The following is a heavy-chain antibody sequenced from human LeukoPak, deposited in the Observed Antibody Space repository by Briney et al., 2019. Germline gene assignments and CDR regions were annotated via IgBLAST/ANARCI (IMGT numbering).Heavy chain of an antibody. J-gene: IGHJ4*02. CDR3: SRGSYDILTGYSTLGEY. CDR1: GGSISSSTYY. V-gene: IGHV4-39*01. Sequence: PSYTLSLTCTVSGGSISSSTYYWGWIRQPPGKGLEWIGRVYYTGSTYYNPSLKSRITILLDTSKNQISLKLSSVTAADTAVYYCSRGSYDILTGYSTLGEYWGQGTLVTVSS. D-gene: IGHD3-9*01. CDR2: VYYTGST.